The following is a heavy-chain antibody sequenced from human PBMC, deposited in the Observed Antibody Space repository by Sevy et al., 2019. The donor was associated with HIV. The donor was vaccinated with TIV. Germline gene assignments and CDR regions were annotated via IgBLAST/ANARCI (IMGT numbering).Heavy chain of an antibody. D-gene: IGHD2-2*01. J-gene: IGHJ4*02. CDR1: GFTFRNYA. Sequence: GGSLRLSCAASGFTFRNYAMSWVRQAPGKGLEWVSALSGTGGSTYYADSVKGRFTISRDNSKNTLYLQMNSLRVEDTDVYYCAKDLDIVAVAAAIRLSYWGQGTLVTVSS. CDR3: AKDLDIVAVAAAIRLSY. CDR2: LSGTGGST. V-gene: IGHV3-23*01.